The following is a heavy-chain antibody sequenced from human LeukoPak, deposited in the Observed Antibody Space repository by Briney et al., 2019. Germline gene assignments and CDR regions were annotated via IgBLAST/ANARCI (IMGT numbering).Heavy chain of an antibody. V-gene: IGHV3-48*03. D-gene: IGHD2-15*01. CDR3: ARGDKVVAADYYYYMDV. J-gene: IGHJ6*03. Sequence: GGSLRLSCAASGYTFSSYEMNWVRQAPGKGLEWVSYISSSTSTIYYADSVKGRFTISRDNAKNSLNLQMNSLRAEDTAVYYCARGDKVVAADYYYYMDVWGKGTTVTISS. CDR1: GYTFSSYE. CDR2: ISSSTSTI.